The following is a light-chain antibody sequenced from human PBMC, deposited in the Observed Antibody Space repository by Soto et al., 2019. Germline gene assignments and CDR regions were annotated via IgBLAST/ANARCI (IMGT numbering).Light chain of an antibody. Sequence: DLQMTQSPSSLSASVGDRVIITCRASQTISSHLNWYQQKPGKAPKLLIYAASSLQSGVPSRFSGSGSGTDFTLTISSLQPEDFATYYCQQSYSTSITFGQGTRLEIK. CDR3: QQSYSTSIT. CDR1: QTISSH. CDR2: AAS. J-gene: IGKJ5*01. V-gene: IGKV1-39*01.